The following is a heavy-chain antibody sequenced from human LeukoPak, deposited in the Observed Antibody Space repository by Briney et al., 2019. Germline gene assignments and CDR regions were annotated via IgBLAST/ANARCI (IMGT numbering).Heavy chain of an antibody. CDR2: MRGDGGDI. D-gene: IGHD4-17*01. V-gene: IGHV3-23*01. Sequence: GGSLRLSCKGSGFTLSRYGMVWVRQAPGKGLEWVSAMRGDGGDIRYADSVKGRFTISRDNSKNTLYLQMNSLRDEDTAVYYCAKDPNGDYIGAFDFWGQGTMVTVSS. CDR1: GFTLSRYG. J-gene: IGHJ3*01. CDR3: AKDPNGDYIGAFDF.